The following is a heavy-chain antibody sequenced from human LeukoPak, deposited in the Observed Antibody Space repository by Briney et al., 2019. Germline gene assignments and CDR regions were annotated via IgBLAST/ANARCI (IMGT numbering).Heavy chain of an antibody. CDR1: GLTVSSSY. CDR3: AKAEGYDILTGLDY. D-gene: IGHD3-9*01. CDR2: IGASGGST. V-gene: IGHV3-23*01. Sequence: PGGSLRLSCAASGLTVSSSYMSWVRQAPGKGLEWVSGIGASGGSTYYADSVKGRFTISRDNSKNTLYLQMNSLRTEDTAVYYCAKAEGYDILTGLDYWGQGTLVTVSS. J-gene: IGHJ4*02.